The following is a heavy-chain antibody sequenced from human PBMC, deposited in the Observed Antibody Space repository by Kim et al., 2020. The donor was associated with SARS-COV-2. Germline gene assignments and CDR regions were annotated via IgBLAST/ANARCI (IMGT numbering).Heavy chain of an antibody. Sequence: ASVKVSCKASGYTFNGYYMHWVRQAPGQGLEWMGWINPNSGGTNYAQKFQGRVTITRDTSIRTAYMELSRLRSDDTAVYYCATVAVQLERRPFDYWGQGTLVTVSS. CDR2: INPNSGGT. D-gene: IGHD1-1*01. J-gene: IGHJ4*02. CDR1: GYTFNGYY. CDR3: ATVAVQLERRPFDY. V-gene: IGHV1-2*02.